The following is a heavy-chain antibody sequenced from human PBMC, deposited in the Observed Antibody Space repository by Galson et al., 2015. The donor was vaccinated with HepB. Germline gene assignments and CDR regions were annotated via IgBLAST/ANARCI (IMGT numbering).Heavy chain of an antibody. J-gene: IGHJ6*02. CDR3: ATVAHSTIFGVVIDPVPSPDYGMDV. CDR1: GDTLTKLS. CDR2: FDPEDGEI. V-gene: IGHV1-24*01. D-gene: IGHD3-3*01. Sequence: SVKVSCKVSGDTLTKLSIYWVRQAPGKGLQWMARFDPEDGEIYAQKFQGRVTMTEDTPTDTAYMELSSLRSEDTAVYYCATVAHSTIFGVVIDPVPSPDYGMDVWGQGTTVTAS.